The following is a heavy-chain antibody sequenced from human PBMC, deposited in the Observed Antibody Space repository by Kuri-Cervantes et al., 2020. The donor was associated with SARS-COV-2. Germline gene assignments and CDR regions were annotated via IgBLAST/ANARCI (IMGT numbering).Heavy chain of an antibody. CDR3: ARAYCSSTSCQLDY. CDR1: GFTFSSYG. Sequence: GESLKISCAASGFTFSSYGMHWVRQAPGKGLEWVAVIWYDGSNKYYADSVKGRFTISRDNSKNTLYLQMNSLRAEDTAVYYCARAYCSSTSCQLDYWGQGTLVTVSS. D-gene: IGHD2-2*01. J-gene: IGHJ4*02. CDR2: IWYDGSNK. V-gene: IGHV3-30*19.